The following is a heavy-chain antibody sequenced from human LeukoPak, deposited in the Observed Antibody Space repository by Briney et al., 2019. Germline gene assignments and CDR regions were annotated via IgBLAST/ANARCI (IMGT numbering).Heavy chain of an antibody. CDR2: IIPIFDTT. Sequence: GASVKVSCKTSGGTFSSYAISWVRQAPGQGLEWMGGIIPIFDTTNYAQKFQGRVTVTTDESTSTAHMELSSLTSEDTAVYYCARVSRDIVLVPAAIRGWFDPWGQGTLVTVSS. J-gene: IGHJ5*02. CDR1: GGTFSSYA. V-gene: IGHV1-69*05. CDR3: ARVSRDIVLVPAAIRGWFDP. D-gene: IGHD2-2*01.